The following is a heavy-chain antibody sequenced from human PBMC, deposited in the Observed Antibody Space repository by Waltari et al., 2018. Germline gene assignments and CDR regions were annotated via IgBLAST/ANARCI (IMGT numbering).Heavy chain of an antibody. CDR1: GFIFSRFA. V-gene: IGHV3-23*01. CDR2: TSASSGST. CDR3: TKMRRNLPRDIIDN. J-gene: IGHJ4*02. Sequence: EVQLLESGGGLVQRGGSLRLSCAVSGFIFSRFAMSWVRHTPGKGVGGVAGTSASSGSTYYADSVQGRFTISRDNSKKRVFLQMNSLRAEDTATYYCTKMRRNLPRDIIDNWGQGTQVIIAS.